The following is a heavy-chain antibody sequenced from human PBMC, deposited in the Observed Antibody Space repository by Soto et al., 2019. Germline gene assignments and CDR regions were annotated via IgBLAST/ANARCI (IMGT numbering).Heavy chain of an antibody. D-gene: IGHD5-18*01. CDR3: ARVDTAMVNIFGMDV. Sequence: PGGSLRLSCAASGFTVSSNYMSWVRQAPGKGLEWVSVIYSGGSTYYADSVKGRFTISRDNSKNTLYLQMNSLRAEDTAVYYCARVDTAMVNIFGMDVWGQGTTVTVSS. V-gene: IGHV3-53*01. J-gene: IGHJ6*02. CDR1: GFTVSSNY. CDR2: IYSGGST.